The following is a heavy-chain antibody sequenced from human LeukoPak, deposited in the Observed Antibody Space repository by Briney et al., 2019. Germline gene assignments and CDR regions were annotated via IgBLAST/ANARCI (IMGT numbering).Heavy chain of an antibody. Sequence: PGGSLRLSCAASGFTFSSYWMHWVRQAPGKGLVWVSRINTDGSSTSYADSVKGRFTISRDNAMNTVYLQMNSLRAEDTAVYYCAKDLGILTGYRIFDYWGQGTLVTVSS. J-gene: IGHJ4*02. CDR1: GFTFSSYW. D-gene: IGHD3-9*01. V-gene: IGHV3-74*01. CDR2: INTDGSST. CDR3: AKDLGILTGYRIFDY.